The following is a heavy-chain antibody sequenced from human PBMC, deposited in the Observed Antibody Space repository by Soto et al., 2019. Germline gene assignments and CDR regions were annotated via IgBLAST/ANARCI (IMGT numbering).Heavy chain of an antibody. D-gene: IGHD5-18*01. Sequence: QVQLVESGGGVVQPGRSLRLSCAASGFTFSSYAMHWVHQAPGKGLEWVAVISYDGSNKYYADSVKGRFTISRDNSKNTLYLQMNSLRAEDTAVYYCARQLWSTYYFDYWGQGTLVTVSS. CDR1: GFTFSSYA. CDR3: ARQLWSTYYFDY. V-gene: IGHV3-30-3*01. CDR2: ISYDGSNK. J-gene: IGHJ4*02.